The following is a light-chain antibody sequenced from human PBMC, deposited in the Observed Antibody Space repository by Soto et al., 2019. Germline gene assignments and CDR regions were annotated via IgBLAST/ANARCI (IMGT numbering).Light chain of an antibody. CDR3: CSYAGSSTHV. CDR2: EVS. CDR1: SSDVGSYNL. Sequence: QSVLTQPASVSGSPGQSITISCTGTSSDVGSYNLVSWYQQHPGKAPKLMIYEVSKRPSGVSNRFSGSKSGNTASLTISGLQAEDEADYYCCSYAGSSTHVFGTGTKV. V-gene: IGLV2-23*02. J-gene: IGLJ1*01.